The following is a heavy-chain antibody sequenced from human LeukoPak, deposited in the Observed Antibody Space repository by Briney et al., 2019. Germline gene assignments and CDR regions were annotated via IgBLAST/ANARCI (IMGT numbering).Heavy chain of an antibody. CDR3: ARDGSGSWFDP. Sequence: GGSLRLSCAAPGFTFSSYSMNWVRQAPGKGLEWVSSISSSSSYIYYADSVKGRFTISRDNAKNSLYLQMNSLRAEDTAVYYCARDGSGSWFDPWGQGTLVTVSS. CDR1: GFTFSSYS. D-gene: IGHD3-10*01. CDR2: ISSSSSYI. J-gene: IGHJ5*02. V-gene: IGHV3-21*01.